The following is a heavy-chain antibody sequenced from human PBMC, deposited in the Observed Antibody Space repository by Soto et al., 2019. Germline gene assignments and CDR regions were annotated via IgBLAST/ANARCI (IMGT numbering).Heavy chain of an antibody. V-gene: IGHV1-69*13. CDR1: GGTFSSYA. CDR2: IIPIFGTA. D-gene: IGHD2-15*01. J-gene: IGHJ3*02. CDR3: ARDRGYCSGGSCYTIHAFDI. Sequence: GASVKVSCKASGGTFSSYAISWVRQAPGQGLEWMGGIIPIFGTANYAQKFQGRVTITADESTSTAYMELSSLRSEDTAVYYCARDRGYCSGGSCYTIHAFDIWGQGTMVTVSS.